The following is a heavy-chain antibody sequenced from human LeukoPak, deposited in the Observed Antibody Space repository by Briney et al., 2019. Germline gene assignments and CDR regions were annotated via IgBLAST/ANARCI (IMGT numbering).Heavy chain of an antibody. V-gene: IGHV4-34*01. CDR1: GGSFSGYY. J-gene: IGHJ5*02. D-gene: IGHD2-2*01. CDR2: INHSGST. Sequence: SETLSLTCAVYGGSFSGYYWSWIRQPPGKGLEWIGEINHSGSTNYNPSLKSRVTISVDTSKNQFSLKLSSVTAADTAVYYCARAVKGYCSSTSCSRWFGPWGQGTLVTVSS. CDR3: ARAVKGYCSSTSCSRWFGP.